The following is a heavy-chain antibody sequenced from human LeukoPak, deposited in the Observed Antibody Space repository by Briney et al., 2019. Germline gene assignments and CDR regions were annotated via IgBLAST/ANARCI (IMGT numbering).Heavy chain of an antibody. V-gene: IGHV3-30-3*01. Sequence: GRSLRLSCAASGFTFSSYAMHWVRQAPGKGLEWVAVISYDGSNKYYADSVKGGFTISRDNSKNTLYLQMNSLRAEDTAVYYCARGPLLWFGELSPMDVWGQGTTVTVSS. D-gene: IGHD3-10*01. J-gene: IGHJ6*02. CDR1: GFTFSSYA. CDR3: ARGPLLWFGELSPMDV. CDR2: ISYDGSNK.